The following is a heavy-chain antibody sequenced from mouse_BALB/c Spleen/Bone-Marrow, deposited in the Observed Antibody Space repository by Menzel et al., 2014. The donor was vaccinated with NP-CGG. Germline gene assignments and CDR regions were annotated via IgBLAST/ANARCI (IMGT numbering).Heavy chain of an antibody. V-gene: IGHV1-54*01. J-gene: IGHJ3*01. D-gene: IGHD4-1*01. CDR1: GYAFTNYL. Sequence: QVQLKESGTELVRPGTSVKVSCKASGYAFTNYLIEWVKQRPGQGLEWIGVINPGSGDTSYNEKCRGKATLTADKSSSTAYMQLSSLTSDDSAVYFCARNANWLFAYWGQGTLVTVSA. CDR3: ARNANWLFAY. CDR2: INPGSGDT.